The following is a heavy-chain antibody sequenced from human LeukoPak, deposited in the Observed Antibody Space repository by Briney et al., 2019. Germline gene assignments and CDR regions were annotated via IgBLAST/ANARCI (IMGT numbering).Heavy chain of an antibody. CDR2: INHSGST. D-gene: IGHD3-16*01. CDR1: GFTVSNNY. J-gene: IGHJ4*02. V-gene: IGHV4-34*01. Sequence: LRLSCAASGFTVSNNYMSWIRQPPGKGLEWIGEINHSGSTNYNPSLKSRVTISVDTSKNQFSLKLSSVTAADTAVYYCARVLGVTMDYWGQGTLVTVSS. CDR3: ARVLGVTMDY.